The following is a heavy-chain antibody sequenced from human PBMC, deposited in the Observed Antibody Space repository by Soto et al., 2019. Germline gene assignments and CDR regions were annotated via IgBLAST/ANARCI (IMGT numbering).Heavy chain of an antibody. V-gene: IGHV3-48*03. CDR3: ATKVAGTTYFGY. D-gene: IGHD1-7*01. J-gene: IGHJ4*02. CDR2: ISSSGSAI. Sequence: GALRLSCTASVFTFSNYEMNWVRQAPGKGLEWVSYISSSGSAIYYAASVRGRFTISRDNAKNSLYLQMSSLRAEDTAFYYCATKVAGTTYFGYWGQGALVTVSS. CDR1: VFTFSNYE.